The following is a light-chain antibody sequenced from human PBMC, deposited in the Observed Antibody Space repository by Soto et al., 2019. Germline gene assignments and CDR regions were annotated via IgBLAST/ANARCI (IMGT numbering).Light chain of an antibody. CDR2: EVT. J-gene: IGLJ1*01. CDR3: ASYAGSRTYV. V-gene: IGLV2-23*02. Sequence: QSAVTQPASVSGSPGQSVTISCSGSDIGNYNLVSWYQHLPGRAPKLLIFEVTMRPSGISDRFSGSKSASTASLTISGLQAEEEGDYYCASYAGSRTYVFGSGTKVTVL. CDR1: SDIGNYNL.